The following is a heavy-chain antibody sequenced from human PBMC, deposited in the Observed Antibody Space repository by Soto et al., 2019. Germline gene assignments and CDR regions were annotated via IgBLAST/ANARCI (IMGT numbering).Heavy chain of an antibody. CDR1: RITFSNYE. Sequence: EVQLVESGGGLVLPGGSLRLSCAASRITFSNYEMNWVRQAPGKGLEWLSSIGSGGRTTYYADSLKGRFTISRDNAKNSLYLQMNSLSGEDTAVYYCATRPGGGGAFDIWGQGTMVTVSS. V-gene: IGHV3-48*03. CDR2: IGSGGRTT. D-gene: IGHD3-10*01. CDR3: ATRPGGGGAFDI. J-gene: IGHJ3*02.